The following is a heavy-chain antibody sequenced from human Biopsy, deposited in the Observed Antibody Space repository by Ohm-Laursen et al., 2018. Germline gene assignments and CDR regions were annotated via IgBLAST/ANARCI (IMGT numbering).Heavy chain of an antibody. J-gene: IGHJ6*02. CDR3: ARDLPSSYYYAMDV. V-gene: IGHV4-4*07. CDR1: GDSITSYY. CDR2: TYKGGNT. Sequence: SETLSLTCNVSGDSITSYYWSWIRQPAGKGLEWIGHTYKGGNTNHNPSLKSRVSMSVVTSQNQLFLTLRSVTAADTAVYYCARDLPSSYYYAMDVWGQGTTVTVSS.